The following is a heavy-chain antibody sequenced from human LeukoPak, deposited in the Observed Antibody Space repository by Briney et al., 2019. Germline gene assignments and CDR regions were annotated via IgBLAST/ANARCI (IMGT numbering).Heavy chain of an antibody. V-gene: IGHV3-11*04. CDR2: ISGNGRDI. CDR3: ASRRGSNRPFDY. D-gene: IGHD1-26*01. CDR1: GFTFSDNY. J-gene: IGHJ4*02. Sequence: GGSLRLSCAASGFTFSDNYMTWVRQAPGRGLEWLSYISGNGRDIQYADSVKGRFTISRDNAKNSLYLQMNSLTAEDSAVYYCASRRGSNRPFDYWGQGTLVTVSS.